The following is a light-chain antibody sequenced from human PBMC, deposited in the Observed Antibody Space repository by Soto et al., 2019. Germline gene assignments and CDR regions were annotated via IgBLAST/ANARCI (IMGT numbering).Light chain of an antibody. V-gene: IGLV2-14*01. CDR1: STDIGTYNS. CDR3: QSYDSDFVV. CDR2: EVI. Sequence: QSALTQPASVSGSPGRSITISCTGTSTDIGTYNSVSWYQHHPGKAPKLLIFEVIDRPSGVSDRFSGSKSGNTASLTISGLQTEDEADYYCQSYDSDFVVFGGGTKLTVL. J-gene: IGLJ2*01.